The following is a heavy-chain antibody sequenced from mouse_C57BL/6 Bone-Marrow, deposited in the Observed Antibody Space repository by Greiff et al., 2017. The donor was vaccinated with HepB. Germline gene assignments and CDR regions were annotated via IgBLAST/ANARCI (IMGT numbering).Heavy chain of an antibody. CDR2: IWTGGGT. CDR1: GFSLTSYA. J-gene: IGHJ3*01. V-gene: IGHV2-9-1*01. Sequence: VQVVESGPGLVAPSQSLSITCTVSGFSLTSYAISWVRQPPGKGLEWLGVIWTGGGTNYNSALKSRLSISKDNSKSQVFLKMNSLQTDDTARYYCARSSYYDYDGAWFAYWGQGTLVTVSA. CDR3: ARSSYYDYDGAWFAY. D-gene: IGHD2-4*01.